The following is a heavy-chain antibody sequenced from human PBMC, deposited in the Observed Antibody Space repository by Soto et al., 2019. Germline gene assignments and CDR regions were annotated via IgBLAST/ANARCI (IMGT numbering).Heavy chain of an antibody. D-gene: IGHD3-22*01. Sequence: GGSLRLSCAASGFTFSSYGMHWVRQAPGKGLEWVAVIWYDGSNKYYADSVKGRFTISRDNSKNTLYLQMNSLRAEDTAVYYCARDLYYYDSSGYSELVYWGQGTLVTVSS. V-gene: IGHV3-33*01. CDR2: IWYDGSNK. CDR1: GFTFSSYG. CDR3: ARDLYYYDSSGYSELVY. J-gene: IGHJ4*02.